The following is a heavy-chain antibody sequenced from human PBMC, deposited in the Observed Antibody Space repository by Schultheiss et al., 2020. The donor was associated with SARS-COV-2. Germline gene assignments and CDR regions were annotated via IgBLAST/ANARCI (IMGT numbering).Heavy chain of an antibody. CDR1: GFTFSSYG. CDR3: ARPLGGGYRSPHDY. Sequence: GGSLRLSCAASGFTFSSYGMHWVRQAPGKGLEWVAVIWYDGSNKYYADSVKGRFTISRDNSKNTLYLQMNSLRAEDTAVYYCARPLGGGYRSPHDYWGQGTLVTVSS. CDR2: IWYDGSNK. J-gene: IGHJ4*02. V-gene: IGHV3-33*01. D-gene: IGHD5-12*01.